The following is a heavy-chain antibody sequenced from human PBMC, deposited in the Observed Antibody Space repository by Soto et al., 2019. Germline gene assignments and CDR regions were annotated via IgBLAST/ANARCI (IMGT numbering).Heavy chain of an antibody. J-gene: IGHJ4*02. CDR3: ARESMTTLDY. D-gene: IGHD6-6*01. CDR2: ILYDGSDK. Sequence: HPGGSLRLSCAASGFSFSGYGMHWVRQAPGKGLEWVAVILYDGSDKYYADSVKGRFTISRDNSKNTLYLQMNSLRADDTAVYYCARESMTTLDYWGQGTLVTVSS. CDR1: GFSFSGYG. V-gene: IGHV3-33*01.